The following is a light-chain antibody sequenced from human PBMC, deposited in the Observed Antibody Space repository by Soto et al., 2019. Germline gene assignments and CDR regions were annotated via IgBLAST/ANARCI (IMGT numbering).Light chain of an antibody. J-gene: IGLJ7*01. CDR2: EGS. V-gene: IGLV2-23*01. Sequence: QSALTQPASVSGSPGQSITISCTGTSSDVGSYNLVSWYQQHPGKAPKLMIYEGSKRPSGVSNRFSGSKSCNTASLTISGLQAEDEADYYCCSYAGSSTVFGGGTQLTVL. CDR3: CSYAGSSTV. CDR1: SSDVGSYNL.